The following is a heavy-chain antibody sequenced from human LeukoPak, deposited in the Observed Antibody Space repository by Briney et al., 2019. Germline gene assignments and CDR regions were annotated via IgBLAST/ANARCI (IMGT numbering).Heavy chain of an antibody. CDR1: GFTFSSYS. CDR2: ISSSSSYI. V-gene: IGHV3-21*01. J-gene: IGHJ3*02. CDR3: ARSYSSAWDDAFDI. Sequence: PGRSLRLSCAASGFTFSSYSMNWVRQAPGKGLEWVSSISSSSSYIYYADSVKGRFTISRDNAKNSLYLQMHSLSAEDTAVYYCARSYSSAWDDAFDIWGQGTMVTVSS. D-gene: IGHD6-19*01.